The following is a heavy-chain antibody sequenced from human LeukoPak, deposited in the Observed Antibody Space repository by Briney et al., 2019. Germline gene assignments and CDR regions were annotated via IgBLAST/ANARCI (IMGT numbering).Heavy chain of an antibody. V-gene: IGHV3-23*01. CDR2: FSGPGKT. J-gene: IGHJ3*02. D-gene: IGHD6-6*01. CDR1: GFTLSNSA. Sequence: GVSLRLSCAASGFTLSNSAMSWVRQAPGKGLEWVSGFSGPGKTYYADSVKGRFTISRDTSKSTLYLQINSLRAEDTAVYYCAKAWWSTSSGGDSFGIWGQGTMVTVSS. CDR3: AKAWWSTSSGGDSFGI.